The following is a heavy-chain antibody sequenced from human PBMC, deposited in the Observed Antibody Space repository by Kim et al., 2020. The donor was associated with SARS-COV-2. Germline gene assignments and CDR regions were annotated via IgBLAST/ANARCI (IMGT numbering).Heavy chain of an antibody. CDR2: IIPILGIA. V-gene: IGHV1-69*04. D-gene: IGHD3-22*01. J-gene: IGHJ4*02. CDR3: ASPSDSSGYFFDY. Sequence: SVKVSCKASGGTFSSYAISWVRQAPGQGLEWMVRIIPILGIANYAQKFQGRVTITADKSTSTAYMELNSLRSEDTAVYYCASPSDSSGYFFDYWGQGTLVTVSS. CDR1: GGTFSSYA.